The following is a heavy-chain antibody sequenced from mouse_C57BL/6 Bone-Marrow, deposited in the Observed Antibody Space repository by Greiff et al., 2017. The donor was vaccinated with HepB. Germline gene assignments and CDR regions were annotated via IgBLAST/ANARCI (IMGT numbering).Heavy chain of an antibody. CDR1: GYAFSSYW. CDR3: AIYYDLPWFAY. V-gene: IGHV1-80*01. D-gene: IGHD2-4*01. Sequence: VQRVESGAELVKPGASVKISCKASGYAFSSYWMNWVKQRPGKGLEWIGQIYPGDGDTNYNGKFKGKATLTADKSSSTAYMQLSSLTSEDSAVYFCAIYYDLPWFAYWGQGTLVTVSA. CDR2: IYPGDGDT. J-gene: IGHJ3*01.